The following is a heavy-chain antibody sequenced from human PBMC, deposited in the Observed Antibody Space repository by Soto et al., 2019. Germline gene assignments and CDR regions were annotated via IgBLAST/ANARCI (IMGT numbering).Heavy chain of an antibody. Sequence: QVQLVQSGAEVKKPGASVKVSCKASGYTFTNSGINWVRQAPGQGLEWMGWISTDNGNTNYAQHLQGRVSMTTDTSTSAAYMDLRSLRSDDTAVYYCARDQGITTFGVYSMYYYGMDVWGQGTTVTFSS. J-gene: IGHJ6*02. CDR1: GYTFTNSG. V-gene: IGHV1-18*01. CDR3: ARDQGITTFGVYSMYYYGMDV. CDR2: ISTDNGNT. D-gene: IGHD3-3*01.